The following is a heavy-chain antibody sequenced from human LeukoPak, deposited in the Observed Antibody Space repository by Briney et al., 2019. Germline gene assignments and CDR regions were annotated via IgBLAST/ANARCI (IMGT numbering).Heavy chain of an antibody. J-gene: IGHJ4*02. CDR2: ISSSSSTI. CDR3: ARDQPSPYSSSWGLDY. V-gene: IGHV3-48*01. D-gene: IGHD6-13*01. Sequence: GGSLRLSCAAPGLNINNYDMSWVRQAPGKGLEWVSYISSSSSTIYYADSVKGRFTISRDNAKNSLYLQMNSLRAEDTAVYYCARDQPSPYSSSWGLDYWGQGTLVTVSS. CDR1: GLNINNYD.